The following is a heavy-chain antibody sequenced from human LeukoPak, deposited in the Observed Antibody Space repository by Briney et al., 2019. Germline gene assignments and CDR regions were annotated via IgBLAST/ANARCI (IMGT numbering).Heavy chain of an antibody. CDR3: ARRSYYDSSAIFDY. CDR1: GGSISSSYY. J-gene: IGHJ4*02. V-gene: IGHV4-39*01. D-gene: IGHD3-22*01. Sequence: SETLSLTCTVSGGSISSSYYWGWIRQPPGKGLEWIGSVYYSGDTYYNPSLKSRVTISIDTSKNQVSLKLSSVTAADTAVFYCARRSYYDSSAIFDYRGQGTLVTASS. CDR2: VYYSGDT.